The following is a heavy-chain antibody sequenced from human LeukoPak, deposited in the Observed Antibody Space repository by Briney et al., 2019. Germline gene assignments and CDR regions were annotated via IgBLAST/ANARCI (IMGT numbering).Heavy chain of an antibody. J-gene: IGHJ6*03. CDR1: GGSISSSSYY. V-gene: IGHV4-39*07. Sequence: LETLSLTCTVSGGSISSSSYYWGWIRQPPGKGLEWIGSIYYSGSTYYNPSLKSRVTISVDTSKNQFSLKLSSVTAADTAVYYCARVRGDIVVVPAAISYMDVWGKGTTVTVSS. CDR3: ARVRGDIVVVPAAISYMDV. CDR2: IYYSGST. D-gene: IGHD2-2*01.